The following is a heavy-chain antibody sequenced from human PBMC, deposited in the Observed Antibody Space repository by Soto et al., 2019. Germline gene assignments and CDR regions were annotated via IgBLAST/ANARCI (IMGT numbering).Heavy chain of an antibody. D-gene: IGHD3-3*01. J-gene: IGHJ6*03. Sequence: ASVKVSCKASGYTFTSYDINWVRQATGQGLEWMGWMNPNSGNTGYAQKFQGRVTMTRNTSISTAYMELSSLRSEDTAVYYCARVHYDFWSGYYTNYYYYYYMDVWGKGTTVTV. CDR3: ARVHYDFWSGYYTNYYYYYYMDV. V-gene: IGHV1-8*01. CDR1: GYTFTSYD. CDR2: MNPNSGNT.